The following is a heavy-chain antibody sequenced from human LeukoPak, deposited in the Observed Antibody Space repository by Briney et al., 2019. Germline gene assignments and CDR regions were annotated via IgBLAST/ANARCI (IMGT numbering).Heavy chain of an antibody. D-gene: IGHD4-11*01. CDR3: ARGGPDRNYRYPDY. J-gene: IGHJ4*02. Sequence: GGSLRLSCAASGFTFSNYWMNWVRQAPGKGLEWVANIKQDGSEKYYVDSVKGRFTISRDNAKNSLYLQMNSLRAEDTAVYNCARGGPDRNYRYPDYWGQGTLVTVSS. CDR2: IKQDGSEK. V-gene: IGHV3-7*01. CDR1: GFTFSNYW.